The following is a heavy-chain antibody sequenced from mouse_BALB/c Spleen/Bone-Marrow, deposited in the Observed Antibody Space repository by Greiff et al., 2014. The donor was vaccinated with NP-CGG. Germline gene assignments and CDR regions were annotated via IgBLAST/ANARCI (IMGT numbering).Heavy chain of an antibody. Sequence: EVNVVESGGGLVKPGGSLKLSCAASGFTFSDYYMYWVRQTPEKRLEWVATISDGGGYTYYPDSVWGRFTISRDNAKNNLYLQMSSLKYEDTAMYYCARSGERYGAMDYWGQGTSVTVFS. CDR1: GFTFSDYY. J-gene: IGHJ4*01. D-gene: IGHD2-10*02. V-gene: IGHV5-4*02. CDR2: ISDGGGYT. CDR3: ARSGERYGAMDY.